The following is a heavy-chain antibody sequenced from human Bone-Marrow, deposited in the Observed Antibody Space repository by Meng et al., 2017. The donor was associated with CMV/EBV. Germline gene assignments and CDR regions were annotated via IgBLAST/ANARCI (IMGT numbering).Heavy chain of an antibody. CDR2: INWNGGST. CDR3: ARDEGGIDY. CDR1: GFNFDDYG. V-gene: IGHV3-20*04. D-gene: IGHD3-16*01. Sequence: GESLKISCAASGFNFDDYGMSWVRQAPGKGLEWVSGINWNGGSTGYADSVKGRFTISRDNAKNSLYLQMNSLRAEDTALYYCARDEGGIDYWGQGTLVTVSS. J-gene: IGHJ4*02.